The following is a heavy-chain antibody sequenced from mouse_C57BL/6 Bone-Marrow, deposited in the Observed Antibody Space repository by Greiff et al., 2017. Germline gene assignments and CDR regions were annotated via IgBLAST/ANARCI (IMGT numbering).Heavy chain of an antibody. CDR1: GYTFTSYG. J-gene: IGHJ3*01. V-gene: IGHV1-81*01. D-gene: IGHD1-1*01. CDR3: ARSTYGSSPAY. CDR2: IYPRSGNT. Sequence: VKLMESGAELARPGASVKLSCKASGYTFTSYGISWVKQRTGQGLEWIGEIYPRSGNTYYNEQFKGKATLTADKSSSTAYMELRSLTSEDSAVYFCARSTYGSSPAYWGQGTLVTVSA.